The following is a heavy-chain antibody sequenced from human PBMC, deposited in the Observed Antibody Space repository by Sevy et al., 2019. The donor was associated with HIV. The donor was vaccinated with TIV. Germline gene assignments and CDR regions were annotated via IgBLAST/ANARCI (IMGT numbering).Heavy chain of an antibody. CDR1: GYSFTSYW. Sequence: GESLKISCKGSGYSFTSYWIGWVRQMPGKGLEWMGIIYPGDSDTRYSPSFQDQVTISADKSISTAYLQWSSLKASDTAMYYCARRYYGSGSGYYYYYGMDVWGQGTTVTVSS. CDR3: ARRYYGSGSGYYYYYGMDV. CDR2: IYPGDSDT. J-gene: IGHJ6*02. D-gene: IGHD3-10*01. V-gene: IGHV5-51*01.